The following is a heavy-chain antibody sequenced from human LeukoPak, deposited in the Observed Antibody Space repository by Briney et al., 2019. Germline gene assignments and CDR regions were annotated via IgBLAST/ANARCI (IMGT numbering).Heavy chain of an antibody. J-gene: IGHJ6*04. Sequence: SSVKVSCKASGGTFKHYAIRWVRHAPGAGPGLTGGIIPIFGTANYAQKFQGRVTITADKSTSTAYMELSSLRSEDTAVYYCATSVRYHYYYYGMDVWGKGTTVTVSS. D-gene: IGHD1-26*01. CDR1: GGTFKHYA. CDR2: IIPIFGTA. CDR3: ATSVRYHYYYYGMDV. V-gene: IGHV1-69*06.